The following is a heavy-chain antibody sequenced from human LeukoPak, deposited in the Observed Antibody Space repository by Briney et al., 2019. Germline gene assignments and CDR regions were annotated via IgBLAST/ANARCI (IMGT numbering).Heavy chain of an antibody. D-gene: IGHD2-15*01. CDR1: GVSINNYY. CDR3: ARHGGWYPYFDY. Sequence: SETLSLTCTVSGVSINNYYWSWIRQPPGKGLEWIGYIYYSGNTNYNPSLKSRVTISVDPSKNQFSLKLSSVTAADTAVYYCARHGGWYPYFDYWGQGTLATVSS. V-gene: IGHV4-59*08. J-gene: IGHJ4*02. CDR2: IYYSGNT.